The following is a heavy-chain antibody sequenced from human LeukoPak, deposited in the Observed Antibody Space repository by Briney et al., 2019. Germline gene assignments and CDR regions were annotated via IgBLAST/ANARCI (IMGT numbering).Heavy chain of an antibody. CDR3: ARTRVGGSIAARHFDY. CDR2: ISSSSSYI. J-gene: IGHJ4*02. CDR1: GFTFSSYS. Sequence: GGSLRLSCAASGFTFSSYSMNWVRQAPGKGLEWVSSISSSSSYIYYADSVKGRFTIPRDNAKNSLYLQMNSLRAEDTAVYYCARTRVGGSIAARHFDYWGQGTLVTVSS. V-gene: IGHV3-21*01. D-gene: IGHD6-6*01.